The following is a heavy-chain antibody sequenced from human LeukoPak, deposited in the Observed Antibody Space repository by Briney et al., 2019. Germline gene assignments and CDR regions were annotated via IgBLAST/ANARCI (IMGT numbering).Heavy chain of an antibody. J-gene: IGHJ4*02. V-gene: IGHV3-23*01. D-gene: IGHD3-22*01. Sequence: GGSLRLPCVGSGFSFNNYAMSWVRQAPGKGLEWVSSLSGSGGSTQYADSVKGRFSISRDNSKNTLFLQMNSLRAEDTAVYYCAKSSYYDSSGYYREYYFDYWGQGMLVTVSS. CDR3: AKSSYYDSSGYYREYYFDY. CDR2: LSGSGGST. CDR1: GFSFNNYA.